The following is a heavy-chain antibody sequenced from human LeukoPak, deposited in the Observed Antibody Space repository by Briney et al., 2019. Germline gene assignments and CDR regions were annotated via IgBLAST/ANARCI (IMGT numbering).Heavy chain of an antibody. J-gene: IGHJ4*02. Sequence: GGSLRLSCAASGFTFGSDSMNWVRQAPGKGLEWVSYISSGSTTIYYADSVKGRFSISRDNAKNSLYLQMNSLRDEDTAVYYCARDQYYDFMGWRYYFDYWGQGTLVTVSS. CDR2: ISSGSTTI. D-gene: IGHD3-3*01. CDR3: ARDQYYDFMGWRYYFDY. CDR1: GFTFGSDS. V-gene: IGHV3-48*02.